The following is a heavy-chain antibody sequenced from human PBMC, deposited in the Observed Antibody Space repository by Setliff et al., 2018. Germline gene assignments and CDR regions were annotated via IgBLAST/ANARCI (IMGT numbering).Heavy chain of an antibody. J-gene: IGHJ3*02. D-gene: IGHD3-3*01. CDR3: ARHKAGITIFGVVINPDAFDI. Sequence: ETLSLTCAVSGDSISSSNWWNWVRQPPGKGLEWIGEIYHSGSTHYNPSLKSRVTISVDTSKNQFSLKLSSVTAADTAVYYCARHKAGITIFGVVINPDAFDIWGQGTMVTVSS. CDR2: IYHSGST. CDR1: GDSISSSNW. V-gene: IGHV4-4*02.